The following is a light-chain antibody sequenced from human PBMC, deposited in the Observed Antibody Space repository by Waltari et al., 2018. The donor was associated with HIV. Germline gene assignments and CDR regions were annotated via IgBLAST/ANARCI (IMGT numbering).Light chain of an antibody. J-gene: IGLJ2*01. Sequence: QSVLTQPPSASGTPGQSVTISCSGTSSNIGTNYVYWYQQFPGTAPKLLIYRNNKRPWFVPDRFSVSYSCSSASLAISCLRSYYDAYYYCAAWDDTLTVVFGGGTKLTVL. V-gene: IGLV1-47*01. CDR3: AAWDDTLTVV. CDR2: RNN. CDR1: SSNIGTNY.